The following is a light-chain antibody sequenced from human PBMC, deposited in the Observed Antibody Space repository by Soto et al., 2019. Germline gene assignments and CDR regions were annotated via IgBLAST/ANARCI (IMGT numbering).Light chain of an antibody. Sequence: AIQXXXSPSXXXASVGDRXXXXXXXSQGXXXALAWYQQKPGKAPKLLIYDASSLESGVPSRFSGSGSGTDFTLTISSLQPEDFATYYCQQFNSYPLTFGGGTKVEIK. CDR2: DAS. CDR1: QGXXXA. V-gene: IGKV1-13*02. CDR3: QQFNSYPLT. J-gene: IGKJ4*01.